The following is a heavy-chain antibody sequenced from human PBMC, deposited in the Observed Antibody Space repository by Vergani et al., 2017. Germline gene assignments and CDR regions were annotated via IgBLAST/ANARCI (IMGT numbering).Heavy chain of an antibody. V-gene: IGHV3-23*01. CDR1: GFTFSSYA. D-gene: IGHD3-22*01. CDR2: ISGSGGST. CDR3: AKGHYYDSSGSEDV. Sequence: EVQLLESGGGLVQPGGSLRLSCAASGFTFSSYAMSWVRQAPGKGLEWVSAISGSGGSTYYADSVEGRFTISRDNSKNTLYLQMNSLRAEDTAVYYCAKGHYYDSSGSEDVWGQGTTVTVSS. J-gene: IGHJ6*02.